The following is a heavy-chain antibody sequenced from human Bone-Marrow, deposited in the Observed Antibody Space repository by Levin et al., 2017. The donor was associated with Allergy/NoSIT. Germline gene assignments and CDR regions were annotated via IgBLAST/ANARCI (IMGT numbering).Heavy chain of an antibody. CDR2: IYNSGTT. D-gene: IGHD6-6*01. J-gene: IGHJ6*02. V-gene: IGHV4-59*01. Sequence: SQTLSLPCTVSGGSIGTYYWSWIRQSPGKGLEWIGYIYNSGTTNYNPSLKSRVTISVDTSKKQFSLNLSSVTAADTAVYYCARGRRSSSQYYGLDVWAQGTTVTVSS. CDR3: ARGRRSSSQYYGLDV. CDR1: GGSIGTYY.